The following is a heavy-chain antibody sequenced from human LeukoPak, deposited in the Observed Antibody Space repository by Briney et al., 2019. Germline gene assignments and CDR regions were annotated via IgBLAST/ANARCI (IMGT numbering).Heavy chain of an antibody. CDR2: ISGSGDGT. D-gene: IGHD5-12*01. J-gene: IGHJ4*02. CDR3: AKPFYSGYDSHFDY. CDR1: GFTFSSYA. Sequence: GSLRLSCAASGFTFSSYAMSWVRQAPGKGLEWVSAISGSGDGTYSADSVKGRFTISRDNSKNTLYLQMNSLRAEDTAVYYCAKPFYSGYDSHFDYWGQGTLVTVSS. V-gene: IGHV3-23*01.